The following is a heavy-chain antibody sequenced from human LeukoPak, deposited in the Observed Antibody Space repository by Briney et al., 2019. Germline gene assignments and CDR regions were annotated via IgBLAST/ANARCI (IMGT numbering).Heavy chain of an antibody. D-gene: IGHD4-23*01. CDR2: IHYSGSA. CDR3: ARDMGAPDYGSYSVDY. CDR1: GGSVSSDSYY. J-gene: IGHJ4*02. Sequence: SETLSLTCTVSGGSVSSDSYYWSWIRQPPGRGLEWIAYIHYSGSAAYNPSLKSRVTISRDMSTNQFSLKMTSVTAADTAVYFCARDMGAPDYGSYSVDYWGQGTLVTVSS. V-gene: IGHV4-61*01.